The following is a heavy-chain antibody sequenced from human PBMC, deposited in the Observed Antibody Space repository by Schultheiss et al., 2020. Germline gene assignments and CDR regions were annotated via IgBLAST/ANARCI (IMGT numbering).Heavy chain of an antibody. D-gene: IGHD1-26*01. CDR2: IYTSGST. Sequence: SETLSLTCAVYGGSFSGYYWSWIRQPPGKGLEWIGSIYTSGSTNYNPSLKSRVTMSVDTSKNQFSLKLSSVTAADTAVYYCARRYRDGSSWARFDPWGQGTLVTVSS. CDR3: ARRYRDGSSWARFDP. CDR1: GGSFSGYY. V-gene: IGHV4-59*10. J-gene: IGHJ5*02.